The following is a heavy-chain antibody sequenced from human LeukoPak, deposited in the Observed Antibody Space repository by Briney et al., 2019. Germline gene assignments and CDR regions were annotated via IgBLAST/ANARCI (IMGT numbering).Heavy chain of an antibody. Sequence: ASVKVSCKASGYIFSDYHIHWLRQAPGQGLEWMGWSNPSSGGTNYAEKFHGRVTMTRDTSTNTAYMELSRLRSDDTAVYFCTRVRALAAAGTGARYFQDWGQGTLVTVSS. CDR2: SNPSSGGT. CDR1: GYIFSDYH. J-gene: IGHJ1*01. D-gene: IGHD6-13*01. V-gene: IGHV1-2*02. CDR3: TRVRALAAAGTGARYFQD.